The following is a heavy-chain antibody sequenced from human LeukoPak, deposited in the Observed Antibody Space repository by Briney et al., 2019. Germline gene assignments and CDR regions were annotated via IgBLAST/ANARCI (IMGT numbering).Heavy chain of an antibody. V-gene: IGHV3-7*01. Sequence: PSETLSLTCSVYSGSFSGYYWSWIRQPPGKGLEWVANIKQDGSEKYYVDSVKGRFTISRDNAKNSLYLQMNSLRAEDTAVYYCARAVVPNAFDIWGQGTMVTVSS. J-gene: IGHJ3*02. D-gene: IGHD4-23*01. CDR2: IKQDGSEK. CDR1: SGSFSGYY. CDR3: ARAVVPNAFDI.